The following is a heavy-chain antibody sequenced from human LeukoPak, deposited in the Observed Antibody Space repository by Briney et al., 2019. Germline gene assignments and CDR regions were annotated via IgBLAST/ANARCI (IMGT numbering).Heavy chain of an antibody. J-gene: IGHJ3*02. D-gene: IGHD1-26*01. CDR1: GGSISSGGYY. CDR3: AREEWELLGAFDI. V-gene: IGHV4-31*03. CDR2: IYYSGST. Sequence: SQTLSLTCTVSGGSISSGGYYWSWIRQHPGKGPEWIGYIYYSGSTYYNPSLKSRVTISVDTSKNQFPLKLSSVTAADTAVYYCAREEWELLGAFDIWGQGTMVTVSS.